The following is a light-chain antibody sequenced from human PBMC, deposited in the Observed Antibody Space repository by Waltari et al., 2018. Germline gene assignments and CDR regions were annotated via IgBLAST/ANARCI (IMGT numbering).Light chain of an antibody. CDR2: DGC. V-gene: IGLV3-21*02. Sequence: SYVLTQPPSVSVAPGETATITCGGSNLGMKAVHWYQPKPGLAPPLVVFDGCDRPPGIPERFSGSNSGNTATLIISRVEAGDEADYYCQVWDNGSDRSVFGGGTKLTVL. CDR3: QVWDNGSDRSV. J-gene: IGLJ3*02. CDR1: NLGMKA.